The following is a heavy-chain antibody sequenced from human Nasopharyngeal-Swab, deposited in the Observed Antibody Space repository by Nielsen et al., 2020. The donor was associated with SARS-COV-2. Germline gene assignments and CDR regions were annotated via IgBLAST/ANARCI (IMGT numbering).Heavy chain of an antibody. CDR2: IIPIFGTA. Sequence: WVRQAPGQGLEWMGGIIPIFGTANYVQKFQGRVTITADESTSTAYMELSSLRSEDTAVYYCARPTVVTPPSYYYYYMDVWGKGTTVTVSS. V-gene: IGHV1-69*01. D-gene: IGHD4-23*01. J-gene: IGHJ6*03. CDR3: ARPTVVTPPSYYYYYMDV.